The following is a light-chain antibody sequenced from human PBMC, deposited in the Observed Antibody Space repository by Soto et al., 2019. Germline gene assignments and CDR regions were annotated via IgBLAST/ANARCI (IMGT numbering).Light chain of an antibody. Sequence: EIVLTQSPATLSLSPGERTTLSCRASQSISRYLAWYQQKPGQGPRLLIYGASSRATGTPDRFSGSGSGTDFTLTINRLEPEDFALDYCQQYGSSPPTFGQGTKVDIK. CDR3: QQYGSSPPT. J-gene: IGKJ1*01. CDR1: QSISRY. V-gene: IGKV3-20*01. CDR2: GAS.